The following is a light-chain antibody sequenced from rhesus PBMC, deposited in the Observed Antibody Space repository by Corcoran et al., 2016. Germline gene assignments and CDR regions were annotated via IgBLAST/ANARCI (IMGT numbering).Light chain of an antibody. J-gene: IGKJ1*01. CDR3: QQYNDLLPT. CDR2: STS. V-gene: IGKV3-40*03. CDR1: ANVGSY. Sequence: DIVMTQSPATLSLSPGETATLSCRASANVGSYLAWYRQKPGQAPQLHVHSTSFRATAIPDRISGSGSWTECTLTISSLEPEDVGLYHCQQYNDLLPTFGQWTKVEIK.